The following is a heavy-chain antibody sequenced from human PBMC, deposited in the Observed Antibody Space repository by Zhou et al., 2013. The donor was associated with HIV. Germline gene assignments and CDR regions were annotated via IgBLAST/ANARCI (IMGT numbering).Heavy chain of an antibody. V-gene: IGHV1-46*01. CDR1: GYTFTSYY. D-gene: IGHD5-12*01. J-gene: IGHJ3*02. CDR3: ARKGVEMATIRAFDI. Sequence: QVQLVQSGAEVKKPGASVKVSCKASGYTFTSYYMHWVRQAPGQGLEWMGIINPSGGTTSYAQKFQGRVTMTRDTSTSTVYMELSSLRSEDTAVYYCARKGVEMATIRAFDIWGQGTMVTVSS. CDR2: INPSGGTT.